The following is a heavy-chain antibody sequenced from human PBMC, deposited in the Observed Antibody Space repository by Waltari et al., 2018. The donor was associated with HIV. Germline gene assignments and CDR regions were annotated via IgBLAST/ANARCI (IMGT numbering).Heavy chain of an antibody. J-gene: IGHJ4*02. D-gene: IGHD2-2*01. Sequence: QVQLVESGGGVVQPGGSLKLSCAASGFTSRNYALHWVPQAPGKGVEGVALISFDGDNKKYSDAVGGRFTVSRDNSNNTLYLQMNSLRPGDTSLYYCAREGDCFSNRCSGGLMSYWGQGTLVSVSS. CDR3: AREGDCFSNRCSGGLMSY. CDR2: ISFDGDNK. CDR1: GFTSRNYA. V-gene: IGHV3-30-3*01.